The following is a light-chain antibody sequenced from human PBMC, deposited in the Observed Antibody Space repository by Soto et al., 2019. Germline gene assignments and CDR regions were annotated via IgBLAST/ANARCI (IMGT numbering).Light chain of an antibody. Sequence: QSALTQPPSASGSPGQSVTISCSGTSSDVGGFNYVSWYQQHPGRAPKVLIYEVNKRPSGVPDRFSGSKSGSTASLTVSGLQAEDEAEYYCRSYAVTNIFVFGTGTQLTVL. CDR2: EVN. CDR3: RSYAVTNIFV. V-gene: IGLV2-8*01. CDR1: SSDVGGFNY. J-gene: IGLJ7*01.